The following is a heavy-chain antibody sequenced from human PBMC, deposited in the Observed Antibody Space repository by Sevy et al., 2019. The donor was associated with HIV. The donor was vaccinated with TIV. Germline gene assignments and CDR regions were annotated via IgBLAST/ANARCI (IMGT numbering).Heavy chain of an antibody. CDR2: ISSSSSYI. D-gene: IGHD2-21*01. J-gene: IGHJ6*03. V-gene: IGHV3-21*01. CDR3: ARVLLGDYYYYYMDV. CDR1: GLTFSSYS. Sequence: GGSLRLSCAASGLTFSSYSMNWVRQAPGKGLEWVSSISSSSSYIYYADSVKGRFTISRDNAKNSQYLQMNSLRAEDTAVYYCARVLLGDYYYYYMDVWGKGTTVTVSS.